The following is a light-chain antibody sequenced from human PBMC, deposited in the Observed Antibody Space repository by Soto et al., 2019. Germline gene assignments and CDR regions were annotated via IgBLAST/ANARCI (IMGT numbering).Light chain of an antibody. CDR3: AAWDDTLNGWV. Sequence: QSVLTQPPSASGTPGQRVTISFAGSSSNIGSKTVNWYQQLPGTAPKVLIYSNNQRPSGVPDRFSGSKSGTSGSLAISGLQSEDEADYYCAAWDDTLNGWVFGGGTKVTVL. V-gene: IGLV1-44*01. CDR2: SNN. J-gene: IGLJ3*02. CDR1: SSNIGSKT.